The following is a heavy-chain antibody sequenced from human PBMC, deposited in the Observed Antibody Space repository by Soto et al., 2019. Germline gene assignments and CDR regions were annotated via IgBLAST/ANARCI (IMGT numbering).Heavy chain of an antibody. CDR1: GDTFISYG. CDR3: ARRVITGTLPRGHVDY. Sequence: QVQLVQSGAEVKKPGASVKVSCKASGDTFISYGITWVRQAPGQGPERMGWISAYNGNTNYAQSLQGRATMTIDTATSTAYMELRSLRSADTAVYYCARRVITGTLPRGHVDYWGQGTLVTVAS. D-gene: IGHD1-1*01. V-gene: IGHV1-18*01. CDR2: ISAYNGNT. J-gene: IGHJ4*02.